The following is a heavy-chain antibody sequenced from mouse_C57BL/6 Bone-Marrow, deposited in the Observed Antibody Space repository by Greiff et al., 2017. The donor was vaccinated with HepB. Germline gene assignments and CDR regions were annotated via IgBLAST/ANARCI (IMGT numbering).Heavy chain of an antibody. J-gene: IGHJ4*01. CDR2: ISYDGSN. CDR1: GYSITSGYY. Sequence: DVKLLESGPGLVKPSQSLSPPCSVTGYSITSGYYWNWIRQFPGNKLEWMGYISYDGSNNYNPSLKNRISITRDTSKNQFFLKLNSVTTEDTATYYCARVEDYGSTPYAMDYWGQGTSVTVSS. V-gene: IGHV3-6*01. D-gene: IGHD1-1*01. CDR3: ARVEDYGSTPYAMDY.